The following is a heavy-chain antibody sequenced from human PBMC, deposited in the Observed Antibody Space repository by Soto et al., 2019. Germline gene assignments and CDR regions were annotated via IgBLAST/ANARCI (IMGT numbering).Heavy chain of an antibody. D-gene: IGHD5-12*01. CDR2: IYINGST. CDR1: GFSVSSNY. J-gene: IGHJ6*02. V-gene: IGHV3-53*01. Sequence: GGSLRLSCAASGFSVSSNYMSWVRQAPGEGLEWVAIIYINGSTDYADSVQGRFSVSRDIYKNTLFLQMNNLRAEDTAVYFCSGDPSGYDEGDWYPGVDVWGQGTTVTVSS. CDR3: SGDPSGYDEGDWYPGVDV.